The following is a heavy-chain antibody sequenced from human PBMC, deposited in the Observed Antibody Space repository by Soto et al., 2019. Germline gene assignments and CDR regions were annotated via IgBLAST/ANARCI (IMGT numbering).Heavy chain of an antibody. V-gene: IGHV5-10-1*01. CDR2: IDPSDSYT. CDR1: GYSFTSYW. Sequence: PGESLKISCKGSGYSFTSYWISWVRQMPGKGLEWMGRIDPSDSYTNYSPSFQGHVTISADKSTSTAYLQWSSLKASDTAMYYCARSNWGLGYYYGMDVWGQGTTVTVSS. D-gene: IGHD2-21*01. CDR3: ARSNWGLGYYYGMDV. J-gene: IGHJ6*02.